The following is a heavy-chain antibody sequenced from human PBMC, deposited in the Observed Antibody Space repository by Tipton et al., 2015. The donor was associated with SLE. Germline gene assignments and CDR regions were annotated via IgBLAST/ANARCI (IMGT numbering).Heavy chain of an antibody. Sequence: TLSLTCAVSGFSISSGYYWGWIRQSPEKGLEWIGSISHSGNIYYNPSLKSRVGMSIDTSGNEVFLRLGSVPAADTAVYYCARHDYDDNGYYRHYFDYWGQGTLVTVSS. CDR1: GFSISSGYY. V-gene: IGHV4-38-2*01. CDR3: ARHDYDDNGYYRHYFDY. CDR2: ISHSGNI. D-gene: IGHD3-22*01. J-gene: IGHJ4*02.